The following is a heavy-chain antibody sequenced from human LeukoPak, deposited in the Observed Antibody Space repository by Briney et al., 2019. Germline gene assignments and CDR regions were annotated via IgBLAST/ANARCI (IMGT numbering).Heavy chain of an antibody. CDR1: GESLNSYY. Sequence: PSETPSPTCAVYGESLNSYYGRWVRQPPGGGREWIGEIYESGTTEYHPSLKSRVTLSMVPSKQQFSLSLSSVTAADTAVYYCARGAWAARLGSWGLGTPVIVSS. J-gene: IGHJ4*02. V-gene: IGHV4-34*01. CDR2: IYESGTT. D-gene: IGHD2-15*01. CDR3: ARGAWAARLGS.